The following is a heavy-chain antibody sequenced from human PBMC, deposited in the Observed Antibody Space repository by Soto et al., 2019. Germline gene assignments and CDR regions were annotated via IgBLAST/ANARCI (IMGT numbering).Heavy chain of an antibody. CDR3: AREGGYFDSSGSGVYHYYGVDV. J-gene: IGHJ6*02. D-gene: IGHD3-22*01. CDR2: IYYTGST. Sequence: SETLSLTXTVSGGPISPYYWSWIRQPAGKGLEWIGRIYYTGSTNYSPPLKSRVSMSLDTARNQISLKVKSVTAADTAVYYCAREGGYFDSSGSGVYHYYGVDVWGRGTTVTVSS. CDR1: GGPISPYY. V-gene: IGHV4-4*07.